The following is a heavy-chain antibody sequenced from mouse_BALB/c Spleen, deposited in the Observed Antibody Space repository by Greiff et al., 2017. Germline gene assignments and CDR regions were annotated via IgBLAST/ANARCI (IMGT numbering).Heavy chain of an antibody. CDR3: AREANYYGSRDFDY. Sequence: EVMLVESGGDLVKPGGSLKLSCAASGFTFSSYGMSWVRQTPDKRLEWVATISSGGSYTYYPDSVKGRFTISRDNAKNTLYLQMSSLKSEDTAMYYCAREANYYGSRDFDYWGQGTTLTVSS. J-gene: IGHJ2*01. CDR1: GFTFSSYG. D-gene: IGHD1-1*01. CDR2: ISSGGSYT. V-gene: IGHV5-6*02.